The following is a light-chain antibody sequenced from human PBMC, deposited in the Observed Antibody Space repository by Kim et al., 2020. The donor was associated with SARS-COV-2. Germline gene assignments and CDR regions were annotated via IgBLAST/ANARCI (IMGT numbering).Light chain of an antibody. CDR3: VLYMGSGIWV. CDR2: STN. V-gene: IGLV8-61*01. CDR1: SGSVSTSYY. Sequence: GETVTLTCGLSSGSVSTSYYPSWYQQTPGQAPRTLIYSTNTRSSGVPGRFSGSILGNKAALTITGAHADDESDYYCVLYMGSGIWVFGGGTKLTVL. J-gene: IGLJ3*02.